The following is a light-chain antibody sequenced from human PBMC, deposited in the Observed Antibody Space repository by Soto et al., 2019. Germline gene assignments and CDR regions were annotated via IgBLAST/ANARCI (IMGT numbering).Light chain of an antibody. CDR2: SNN. CDR3: ATWDDSLNGLV. CDR1: NSNIGSNT. Sequence: QSVLTQPPSASGTPGQRVTISCSGSNSNIGSNTVNWYQQLPGTAPKLLIHSNNQGPSGVPDRFSGSKSGTSASLAISGLQSEDEADYYCATWDDSLNGLVFGGGTQLTVL. J-gene: IGLJ3*02. V-gene: IGLV1-44*01.